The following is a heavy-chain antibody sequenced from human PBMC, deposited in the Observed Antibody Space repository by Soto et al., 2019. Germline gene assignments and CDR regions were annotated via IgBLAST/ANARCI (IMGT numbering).Heavy chain of an antibody. CDR1: GFTFSSYA. J-gene: IGHJ5*02. CDR3: AKDLPEILRFLEWFPPVDP. CDR2: ISGSGGST. D-gene: IGHD3-3*01. Sequence: EVQLLESGGGLVQPGGSLRLSCAASGFTFSSYAMSWVRQAPGKGLEWVSAISGSGGSTYYADSVKGRFTISRDNSKNTLYLQMNSLRAEDTAVYYFAKDLPEILRFLEWFPPVDPWGQGTLVTVSS. V-gene: IGHV3-23*01.